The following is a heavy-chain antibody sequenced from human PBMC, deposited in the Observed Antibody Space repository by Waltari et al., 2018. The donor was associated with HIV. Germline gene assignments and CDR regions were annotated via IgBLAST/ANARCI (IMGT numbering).Heavy chain of an antibody. CDR1: GGSIRSGRHY. CDR3: ARVTSFMVRGGFVWSWFDP. J-gene: IGHJ5*02. D-gene: IGHD3-10*01. V-gene: IGHV4-61*02. CDR2: VDTSRCT. Sequence: QVQLQESGPGLVKPSQTLSLTCTVSGGSIRSGRHYLSWIRQPAGSGLGEMGRVDTSRCTNDNPTLKGRVTISGDTPKNQFSLKLSAVTAADTAVYYCARVTSFMVRGGFVWSWFDPWGQGTLVTVSS.